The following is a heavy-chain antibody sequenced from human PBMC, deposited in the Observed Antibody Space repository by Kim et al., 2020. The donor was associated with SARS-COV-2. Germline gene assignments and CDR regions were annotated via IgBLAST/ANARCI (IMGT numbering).Heavy chain of an antibody. Sequence: SETLSLTCTVSGGSISSGSYYWSWIRQPAGKGLEWIGRIYTSGSTNYTPSLKSRVTISVDTSKNQFSLKLSSVTAADTAVYYCARAPYSSGWYYGMDVWGQGTTVTVS. J-gene: IGHJ6*02. CDR1: GGSISSGSYY. CDR3: ARAPYSSGWYYGMDV. CDR2: IYTSGST. D-gene: IGHD6-19*01. V-gene: IGHV4-61*02.